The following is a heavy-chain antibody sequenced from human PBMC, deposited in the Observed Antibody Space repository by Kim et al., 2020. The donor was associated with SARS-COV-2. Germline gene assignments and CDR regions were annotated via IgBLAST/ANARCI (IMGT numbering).Heavy chain of an antibody. CDR2: MTGGGDRT. V-gene: IGHV3-23*01. D-gene: IGHD2-15*01. CDR1: GFTFSSYG. CDR3: GRLIWRTPPGGGY. Sequence: EGSLRLSCAGSGFTFSSYGMSWVRQAPGKGLEWVSTMTGGGDRTYSADSVKGRFTISRDNSKNTLYLQMNSLRAEDTAVCHCGRLIWRTPPGGGYWGQG. J-gene: IGHJ4*02.